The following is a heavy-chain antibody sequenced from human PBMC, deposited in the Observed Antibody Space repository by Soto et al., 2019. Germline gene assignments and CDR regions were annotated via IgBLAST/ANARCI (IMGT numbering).Heavy chain of an antibody. CDR2: INPNSGGT. Sequence: ASVKVSCKASGYTFTGYYMHWVRQAPGQGLEWMGWINPNSGGTNYAQKFQGWVTMTRDTSISTAYMELSRLRSDDTAVYYCARDRRGAGYYYGKDFRGRGTTVTVAS. J-gene: IGHJ6*02. CDR3: ARDRRGAGYYYGKDF. V-gene: IGHV1-2*04. CDR1: GYTFTGYY. D-gene: IGHD3-10*01.